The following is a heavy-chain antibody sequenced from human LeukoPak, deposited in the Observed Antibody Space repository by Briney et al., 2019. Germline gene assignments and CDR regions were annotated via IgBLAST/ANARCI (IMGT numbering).Heavy chain of an antibody. J-gene: IGHJ5*02. D-gene: IGHD1-1*01. CDR1: GGSISSYY. Sequence: SETLSLTCTVSGGSISSYYWSWIRQPPGKGLEWIGYIYYSGSTNYNPSLKSRVTISVDTSKNQFSLKLSSVTAADTAVYYCARAINWNDVRWFDPWGQGTLVTVSS. V-gene: IGHV4-59*01. CDR3: ARAINWNDVRWFDP. CDR2: IYYSGST.